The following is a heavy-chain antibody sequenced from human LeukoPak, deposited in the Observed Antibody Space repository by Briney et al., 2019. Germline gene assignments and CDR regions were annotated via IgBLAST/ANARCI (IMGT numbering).Heavy chain of an antibody. J-gene: IGHJ4*02. D-gene: IGHD5-12*01. CDR3: ARVEGYSGYDWALDY. V-gene: IGHV4-30-2*01. Sequence: SETLSLTCAVSGGSISSGGYSWSWIRQPPGKGLEWIGYIYHSGSTYYNPSHKSRVTISVDRSKNQFSLKLSSVTAADTAVYYCARVEGYSGYDWALDYWGQGTLVTVSS. CDR1: GGSISSGGYS. CDR2: IYHSGST.